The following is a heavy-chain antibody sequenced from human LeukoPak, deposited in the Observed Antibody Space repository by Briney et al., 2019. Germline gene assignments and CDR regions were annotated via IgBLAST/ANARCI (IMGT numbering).Heavy chain of an antibody. V-gene: IGHV3-11*06. Sequence: GGSLRLSCAASGFTFSDYYMSWIRQAPGKGLEWVSYISSSSSYTNYADSVEGRFTISRDNVKNSLYLQMNSLRAEDTAVYYCARVGAYSGYEYYFDYWGQGTLVTVSS. CDR1: GFTFSDYY. D-gene: IGHD5-12*01. CDR2: ISSSSSYT. J-gene: IGHJ4*02. CDR3: ARVGAYSGYEYYFDY.